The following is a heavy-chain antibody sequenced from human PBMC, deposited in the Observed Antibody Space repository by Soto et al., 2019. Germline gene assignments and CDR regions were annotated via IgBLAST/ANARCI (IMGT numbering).Heavy chain of an antibody. CDR1: GFTFSSYA. V-gene: IGHV3-23*01. Sequence: GGSLRLSCAASGFTFSSYAMSWVRQAPGKGLEWVSAISGSGGSTYYADSVKGRFTISRDNSKNTLYLQMNSLRAEDTAVYYCAKVHDYYDSSGPDYWGQGTLVTVSS. CDR2: ISGSGGST. D-gene: IGHD3-22*01. J-gene: IGHJ4*02. CDR3: AKVHDYYDSSGPDY.